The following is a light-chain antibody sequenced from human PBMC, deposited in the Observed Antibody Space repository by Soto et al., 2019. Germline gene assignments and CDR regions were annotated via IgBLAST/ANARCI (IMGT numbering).Light chain of an antibody. CDR2: DVS. V-gene: IGLV2-14*03. J-gene: IGLJ1*01. CDR3: SSFTSSSTFF. CDR1: RSDVGRYNY. Sequence: QSVLAQPASVSGSRGQSITISCTGTRSDVGRYNYVSWFQQHPGKVPKLIIYDVSNWPSGVSDRFSGSKSGNTASLTISGLHPEDEADYYCSSFTSSSTFFFGTGTKVTVL.